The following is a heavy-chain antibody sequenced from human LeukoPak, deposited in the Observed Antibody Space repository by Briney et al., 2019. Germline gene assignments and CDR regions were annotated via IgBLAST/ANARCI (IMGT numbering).Heavy chain of an antibody. CDR2: ISSSGGST. CDR3: AKVGGYDYVWGSYRPPFDY. Sequence: GGSLRLSCVASGFTFSSYGMTWVRQTPGKGLEWVSSISSSGGSTYYADSVKGRFTISRDNSKNTLYLQMNSLRAEDTAVYYCAKVGGYDYVWGSYRPPFDYWGQGTLVTVSS. V-gene: IGHV3-23*01. CDR1: GFTFSSYG. D-gene: IGHD3-16*02. J-gene: IGHJ4*02.